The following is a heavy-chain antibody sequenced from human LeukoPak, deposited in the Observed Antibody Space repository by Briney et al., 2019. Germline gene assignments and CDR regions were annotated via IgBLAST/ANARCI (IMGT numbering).Heavy chain of an antibody. CDR2: IYYSGST. Sequence: PSETLSLTCTVSGGSISSGGYYWSWIRQHPGKGLEWIGYIYYSGSTYYNPSLKSRVTISVDTSKNQFSLKLSSVTAADTAVYYCARSGSSGWYLDYWGQGTLVTVSS. CDR3: ARSGSSGWYLDY. V-gene: IGHV4-31*03. D-gene: IGHD6-19*01. J-gene: IGHJ4*02. CDR1: GGSISSGGYY.